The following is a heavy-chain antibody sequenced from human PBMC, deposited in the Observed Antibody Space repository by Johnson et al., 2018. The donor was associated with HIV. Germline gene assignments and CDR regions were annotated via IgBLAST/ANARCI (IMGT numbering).Heavy chain of an antibody. CDR1: GFTFSSYW. CDR2: IKQDGSEK. V-gene: IGHV3-7*02. D-gene: IGHD3-10*01. Sequence: MLLVESGGGLVQPGGSLRLSCAASGFTFSSYWMSWVRQAPGKGLEWVANIKQDGSEKYYVDSVKGRFTISRDNSKNKVYLQINSLRAEDTAVYYCAKVIARSNYYGSGSYRDPGAFDIWGRATMVTVSS. J-gene: IGHJ3*02. CDR3: AKVIARSNYYGSGSYRDPGAFDI.